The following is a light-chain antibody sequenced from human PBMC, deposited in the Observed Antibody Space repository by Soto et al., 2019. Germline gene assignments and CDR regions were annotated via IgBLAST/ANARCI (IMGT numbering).Light chain of an antibody. CDR1: QSVSSSY. CDR3: QQYGSSLWT. V-gene: IGKV3-20*01. J-gene: IGKJ1*01. Sequence: EIVLTQSPGTLSLSPGERATLSCRASQSVSSSYLAWYQQKPGQAPRLLIYGASSRATGIPDRFSGSGSGTDFTLTIRRLEPEDFAVYYCQQYGSSLWTFGQGTKGEIK. CDR2: GAS.